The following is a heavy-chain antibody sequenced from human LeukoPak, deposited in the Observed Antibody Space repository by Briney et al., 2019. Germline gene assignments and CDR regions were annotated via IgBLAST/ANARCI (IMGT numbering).Heavy chain of an antibody. CDR2: IRSDTGT. Sequence: GGSLRLSCAASGLTVSHNYMTWVRPAPGKGLQWVSMIRSDTGTGYADSVKGRFTISRDSSNNTLFIQMNSVRAEDTGVYYCARESNRRVHYYGIAVWGLGTTVTVSS. CDR3: ARESNRRVHYYGIAV. CDR1: GLTVSHNY. V-gene: IGHV3-66*01. J-gene: IGHJ6*02.